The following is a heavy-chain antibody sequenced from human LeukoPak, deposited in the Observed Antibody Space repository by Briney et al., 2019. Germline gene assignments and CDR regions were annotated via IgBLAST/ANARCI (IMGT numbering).Heavy chain of an antibody. Sequence: SVKVSCKASGGTFSSYAISWVRQAPGQGLEWMGGIIPIFGTANYAQKFQGRVTITADESTSTAYMELSSLRAEDTAVYYCARDRWELLPPFYWYFDLWGRGTLVTVSS. V-gene: IGHV1-69*01. CDR3: ARDRWELLPPFYWYFDL. J-gene: IGHJ2*01. CDR2: IIPIFGTA. D-gene: IGHD1-26*01. CDR1: GGTFSSYA.